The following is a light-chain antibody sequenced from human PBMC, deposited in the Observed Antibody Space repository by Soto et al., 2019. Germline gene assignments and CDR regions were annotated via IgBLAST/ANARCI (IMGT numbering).Light chain of an antibody. CDR2: KAS. V-gene: IGKV1-5*03. J-gene: IGKJ1*01. CDR3: QQYYFYPQT. CDR1: QNIDNL. Sequence: DVQMTQSPSTLSASVGDRVTITCRASQNIDNLLAWDQQTPGQAPKLLIYKASSLASGVPSRFSGGGSVTEFTLTISSLQPEDVATYYCQQYYFYPQTFGQGTKVEIK.